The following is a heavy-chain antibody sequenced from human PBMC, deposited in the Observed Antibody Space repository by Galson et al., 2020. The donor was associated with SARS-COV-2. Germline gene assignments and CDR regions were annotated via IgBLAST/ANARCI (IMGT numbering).Heavy chain of an antibody. CDR3: ARGGILEVNYYYYYMDV. Sequence: GGSLRLSCAASGFTFSSYAMHWVRQAPGKGLEYVSAISINGGSTYYANSVKGRFTISRDNSKNTLYLQMGSLRAEDMAVYYCARGGILEVNYYYYYMDVWGKGTTVTVSS. CDR1: GFTFSSYA. CDR2: ISINGGST. V-gene: IGHV3-64*01. D-gene: IGHD2-15*01. J-gene: IGHJ6*03.